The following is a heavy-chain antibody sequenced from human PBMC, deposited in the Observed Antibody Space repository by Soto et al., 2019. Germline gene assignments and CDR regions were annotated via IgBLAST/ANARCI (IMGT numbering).Heavy chain of an antibody. D-gene: IGHD4-17*01. CDR3: ARAAPFNYGGNSGFDC. V-gene: IGHV3-74*03. Sequence: PGESLKISCVASGITFSSDWMHWVRKAPGKGLVWVAHIKSDGSDTKYADSVKGRFTISRDNAKNSVYLQMNSLRAEDTAVYYCARAAPFNYGGNSGFDCWGQGTLVTVSS. J-gene: IGHJ4*02. CDR1: GITFSSDW. CDR2: IKSDGSDT.